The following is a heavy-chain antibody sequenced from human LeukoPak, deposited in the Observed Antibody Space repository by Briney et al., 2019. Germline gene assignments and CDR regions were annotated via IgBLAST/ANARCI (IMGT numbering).Heavy chain of an antibody. CDR2: IYYSGST. CDR3: ARKSADSALDI. CDR1: GGSISSYY. V-gene: IGHV4-59*01. D-gene: IGHD1-26*01. Sequence: PSETLSLTCTVSGGSISSYYWSWIRQPPGKGLEWIGYIYYSGSTNYNPSLKSRVTISLDMSKSQFSLKLTSVTAADTAVYYCARKSADSALDIWGQGTMVTVSS. J-gene: IGHJ3*02.